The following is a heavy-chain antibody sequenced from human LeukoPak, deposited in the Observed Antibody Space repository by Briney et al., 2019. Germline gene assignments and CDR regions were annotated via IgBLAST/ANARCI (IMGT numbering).Heavy chain of an antibody. CDR1: GNNLTTYW. V-gene: IGHV5-51*01. Sequence: PGESLKISCKDSGNNLTTYWIDWVRQMPGKGLEWMGIIYPGDSDTRYSPSFQGQVTISADKSISTAYLQWSSLKASDTAMYYCARQGFSTTPGYWGQGTLVTVSS. J-gene: IGHJ4*02. CDR3: ARQGFSTTPGY. D-gene: IGHD2-15*01. CDR2: IYPGDSDT.